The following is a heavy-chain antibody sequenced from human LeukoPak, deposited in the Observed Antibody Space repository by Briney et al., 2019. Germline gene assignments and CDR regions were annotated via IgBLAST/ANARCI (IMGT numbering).Heavy chain of an antibody. CDR2: INSDGSST. D-gene: IGHD4-17*01. CDR3: ARVETTSDAFDI. V-gene: IGHV3-74*01. Sequence: SRINSDGSSTSYADSVKGRFTISRDNAKNTLYLQMNSLRAKDTAVYYCARVETTSDAFDIWGQGTMVTVSS. J-gene: IGHJ3*02.